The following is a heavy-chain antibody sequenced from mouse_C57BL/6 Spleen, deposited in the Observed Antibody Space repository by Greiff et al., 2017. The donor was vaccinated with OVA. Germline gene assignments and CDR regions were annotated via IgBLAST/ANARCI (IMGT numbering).Heavy chain of an antibody. V-gene: IGHV3-1*01. CDR3: ARDSDGYPFDY. D-gene: IGHD2-3*01. CDR1: GYSITSGYD. Sequence: VQLKESGPGMVKPSQSLSLTCTVTGYSITSGYDWHWIRHFPGNKLEWMGYISYSGSTNYNPSLKSRISITHDTSKNHFFLKLNSVTTEDTATYYCARDSDGYPFDYWGQGTTLTVSS. CDR2: ISYSGST. J-gene: IGHJ2*01.